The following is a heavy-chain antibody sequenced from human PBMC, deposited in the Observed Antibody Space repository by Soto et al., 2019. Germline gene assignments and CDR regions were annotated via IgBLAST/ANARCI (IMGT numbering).Heavy chain of an antibody. Sequence: QVQLQESSPGLVKPSETLSLTCTVSGGSISSYYWSWIRQPPGKGLEWIGYIYYSGSTNYNPSLTSRVTIAADTSKNPSALKQSSGTAADTAVYYCARFNCYFDLWGRGTLVTFSS. CDR1: GGSISSYY. CDR3: ARFNCYFDL. V-gene: IGHV4-59*08. CDR2: IYYSGST. J-gene: IGHJ2*01.